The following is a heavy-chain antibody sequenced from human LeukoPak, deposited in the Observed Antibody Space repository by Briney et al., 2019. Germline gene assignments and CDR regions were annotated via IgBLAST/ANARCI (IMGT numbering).Heavy chain of an antibody. V-gene: IGHV1-46*01. CDR1: GYTFTSYY. D-gene: IGHD3-22*01. J-gene: IGHJ4*02. CDR3: ARETYYYDSSGYLGY. CDR2: INPSGGST. Sequence: ASVKASCKASGYTFTSYYMHWVRQAPGQGLEWMGIINPSGGSTSYAQKFQGRVTMTRDTSTSTVYMELSSLRSEDTAVYYCARETYYYDSSGYLGYWGQGTLVTVSS.